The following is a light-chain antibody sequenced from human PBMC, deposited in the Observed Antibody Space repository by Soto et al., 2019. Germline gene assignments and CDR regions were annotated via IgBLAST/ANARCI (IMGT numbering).Light chain of an antibody. CDR3: ASNTTSSDVL. CDR2: DVR. V-gene: IGLV2-14*03. Sequence: QSVLTQPSSMSGSPGQSITISCTGTTSDIGASEHVYWYQQLPGRAPTVLIYDVRIRPSAVANRFSGSKSGDTASLTISGLQDGDEAVYYCASNTTSSDVLFGGGTKLTVL. J-gene: IGLJ3*02. CDR1: TSDIGASEH.